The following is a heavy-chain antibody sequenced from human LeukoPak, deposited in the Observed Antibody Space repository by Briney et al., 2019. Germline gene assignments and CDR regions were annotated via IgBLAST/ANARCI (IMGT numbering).Heavy chain of an antibody. J-gene: IGHJ4*02. V-gene: IGHV1-46*01. Sequence: ASVKVSCKASGYTFTSYYMHWVRQAPGQGLEWMGIINPSGGSTSYAQKFQGRVTMTRDTSTSTVYMELSSLRSEDTAVYYCARDLVPAAIPRGTPFGYWGQGTLVTVSS. CDR3: ARDLVPAAIPRGTPFGY. D-gene: IGHD2-2*02. CDR1: GYTFTSYY. CDR2: INPSGGST.